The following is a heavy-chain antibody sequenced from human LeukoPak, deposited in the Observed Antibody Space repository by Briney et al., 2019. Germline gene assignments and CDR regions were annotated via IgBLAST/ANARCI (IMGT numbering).Heavy chain of an antibody. CDR3: AKAYGSSGYYQLPIDF. D-gene: IGHD3-22*01. Sequence: GGSLRLSCAASGFSFTTYWMGWVRQAPGKGLEWVANIKQDGTEKYYVDSVKGRFTISRDNAKNSLYLQMNSLRAEDTAVYHCAKAYGSSGYYQLPIDFWGQGTLVTVSS. CDR1: GFSFTTYW. V-gene: IGHV3-7*03. J-gene: IGHJ4*02. CDR2: IKQDGTEK.